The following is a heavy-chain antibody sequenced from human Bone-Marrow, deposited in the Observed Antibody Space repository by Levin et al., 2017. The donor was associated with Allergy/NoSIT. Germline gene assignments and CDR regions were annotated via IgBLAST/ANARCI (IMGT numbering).Heavy chain of an antibody. CDR3: ARELSRDTVTLSLHYYYGMDV. J-gene: IGHJ6*02. Sequence: GGSLRLSCAASGSTFSSYSMNWVRQAPGKGLEWVSYISSSSSTIYYADSVKGRFTISRDNAKNSLYLQMNSLRAEDTAVYYCARELSRDTVTLSLHYYYGMDVWGQGTTVTVSS. D-gene: IGHD4-11*01. V-gene: IGHV3-48*04. CDR1: GSTFSSYS. CDR2: ISSSSSTI.